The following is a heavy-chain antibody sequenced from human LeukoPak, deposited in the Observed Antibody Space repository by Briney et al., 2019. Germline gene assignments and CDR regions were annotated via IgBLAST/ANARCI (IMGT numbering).Heavy chain of an antibody. V-gene: IGHV4-39*01. CDR1: GGSISSSNYY. CDR3: ARRRYYDSRGYFNYFDY. CDR2: IYYSGST. Sequence: SETLSLTCTVSGGSISSSNYYWGYIRQPPGKGLEWIGSIYYSGSTYYNPSLKSRVTISVDTSKNQFSLKLSSVTAADTAVYYCARRRYYDSRGYFNYFDYWGQGTLVTVSS. J-gene: IGHJ4*02. D-gene: IGHD3-22*01.